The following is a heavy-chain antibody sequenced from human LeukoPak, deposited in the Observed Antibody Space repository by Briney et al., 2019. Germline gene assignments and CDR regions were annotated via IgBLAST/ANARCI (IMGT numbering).Heavy chain of an antibody. CDR2: MNPSGGTT. V-gene: IGHV1-46*01. CDR1: GYTFTSYY. Sequence: ASVKVSCKASGYTFTSYYIHWVRQAPGQGLEWMGKMNPSGGTTNYAQKFQGRVTMTRDTSTSTVYMELSSLRSEDTAVYYCASSGGSYGWFDPWGQGTLVTVSS. J-gene: IGHJ5*02. CDR3: ASSGGSYGWFDP. D-gene: IGHD1-26*01.